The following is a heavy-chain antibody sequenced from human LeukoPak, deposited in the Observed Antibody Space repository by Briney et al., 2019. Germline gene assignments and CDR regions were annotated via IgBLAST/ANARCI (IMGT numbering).Heavy chain of an antibody. CDR3: ASDPWSSSGDY. CDR1: GGSFSGYY. CDR2: IYHSGST. J-gene: IGHJ4*02. Sequence: PSETLSLTCAVYGGSFSGYYWSWIRQPPGKGLEWIGEIYHSGSTNYNPSLKSRVTISVDKSKNQFSLKLSSVTAADTAVYYCASDPWSSSGDYWGQGTLVTVSS. D-gene: IGHD6-6*01. V-gene: IGHV4-34*01.